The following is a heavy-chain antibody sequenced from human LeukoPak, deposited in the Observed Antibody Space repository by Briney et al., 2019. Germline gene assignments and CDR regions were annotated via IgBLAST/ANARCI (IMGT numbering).Heavy chain of an antibody. V-gene: IGHV4-39*07. CDR2: IYYSGST. Sequence: PSETLSLTCTVSGGSISSSSYYWGWIRQPPGKGLEWIGSIYYSGSTYYNPSLKSRVTISVDTSKNQFSLKLSSVTAADTAVYYCARGGPAGQGVPVYYYYYMDVWGKGTTVTISS. CDR3: ARGGPAGQGVPVYYYYYMDV. D-gene: IGHD2-15*01. CDR1: GGSISSSSYY. J-gene: IGHJ6*03.